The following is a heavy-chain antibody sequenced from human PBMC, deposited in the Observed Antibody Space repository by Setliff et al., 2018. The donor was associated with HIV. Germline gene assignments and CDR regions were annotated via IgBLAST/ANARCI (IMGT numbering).Heavy chain of an antibody. CDR1: GGSISSYY. CDR3: ACRYYDLWSNYYTGIPY. CDR2: INYSGTT. D-gene: IGHD3-3*01. Sequence: SETLSLTCTVSGGSISSYYWSWIRQPPGKRLEWIGHINYSGTTNYNPSLKSRVTISVDTSKNQISLRLSSVTAADTSVYYCACRYYDLWSNYYTGIPYWGQGTLVTVSS. J-gene: IGHJ4*02. V-gene: IGHV4-59*12.